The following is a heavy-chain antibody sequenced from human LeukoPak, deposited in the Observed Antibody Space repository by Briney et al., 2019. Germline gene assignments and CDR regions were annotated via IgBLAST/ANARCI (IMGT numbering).Heavy chain of an antibody. J-gene: IGHJ4*02. V-gene: IGHV5-51*01. Sequence: GESLKISCQASGYSFTNYWIGWVRQMPGRGLECMGIIYPGDSDTRYSPSLQGQVTISADKSISTAYLQWNSLKASDTAMYYCARRSISAAGYDYWGLGTLVTVSS. D-gene: IGHD6-13*01. CDR2: IYPGDSDT. CDR1: GYSFTNYW. CDR3: ARRSISAAGYDY.